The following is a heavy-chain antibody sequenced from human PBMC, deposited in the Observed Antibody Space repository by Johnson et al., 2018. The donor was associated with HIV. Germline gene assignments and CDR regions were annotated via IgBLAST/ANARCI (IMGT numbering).Heavy chain of an antibody. CDR1: GFTFSSYG. V-gene: IGHV3-33*03. CDR3: AKGLAAAGNPFGAFDI. Sequence: QVQLVESGGGVVQPGRSLRLSCAASGFTFSSYGMPWVRQAPGKGLEWVAVIWYDGSNKYYADSVKGRFTISRDNSKNTLYLQMNSLRAEDTAVYYCAKGLAAAGNPFGAFDIWGQGTMVTVSS. CDR2: IWYDGSNK. J-gene: IGHJ3*02. D-gene: IGHD6-13*01.